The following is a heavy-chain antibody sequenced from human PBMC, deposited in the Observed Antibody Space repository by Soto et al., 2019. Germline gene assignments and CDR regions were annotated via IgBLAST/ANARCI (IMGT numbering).Heavy chain of an antibody. D-gene: IGHD2-21*02. CDR3: ARNSVVVLTAIDY. CDR1: GGSISSGGYS. V-gene: IGHV4-30-2*05. Sequence: PSETLSLTCAVSGGSISSGGYSWSWIRQPPGKGLEWIGYMYHSGSTYYNPSLKSRVTISVDTSKNQFSLKLSSVTAADTAVYYCARNSVVVLTAIDYWGQGTLVTVSS. J-gene: IGHJ4*02. CDR2: MYHSGST.